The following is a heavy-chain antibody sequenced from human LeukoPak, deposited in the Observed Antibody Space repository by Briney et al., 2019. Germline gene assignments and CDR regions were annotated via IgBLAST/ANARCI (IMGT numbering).Heavy chain of an antibody. V-gene: IGHV3-21*01. J-gene: IGHJ4*02. Sequence: GGSLRLSCAASRFTFSSYSMNWVRQAPGKGPEWVSSISSSGSYIYYADSVKGRFTISRDNAKNSLYLQMNSLRAEDTAVYYCVRDWGYDSSGYWQKYFDTWGQGTLVTVSS. D-gene: IGHD3-22*01. CDR2: ISSSGSYI. CDR1: RFTFSSYS. CDR3: VRDWGYDSSGYWQKYFDT.